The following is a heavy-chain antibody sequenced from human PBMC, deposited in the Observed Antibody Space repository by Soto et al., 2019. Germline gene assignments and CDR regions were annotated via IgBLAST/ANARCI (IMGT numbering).Heavy chain of an antibody. Sequence: SETLSLTCTVSGGSISSYYWSWIRQPPGKGLEWIGYIYYSGSTNYNPSLKSRVTISVDTSKNQFSLKLSSVTAADTAVYYCARRGGSGSYDFDYWGQGTLVTVSS. CDR3: ARRGGSGSYDFDY. D-gene: IGHD3-10*01. CDR1: GGSISSYY. CDR2: IYYSGST. J-gene: IGHJ4*02. V-gene: IGHV4-59*01.